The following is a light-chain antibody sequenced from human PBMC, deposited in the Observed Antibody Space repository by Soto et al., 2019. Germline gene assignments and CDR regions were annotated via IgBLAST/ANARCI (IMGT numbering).Light chain of an antibody. V-gene: IGLV2-14*03. CDR3: SSFTTSTTFV. CDR1: TSAVGRYDY. Sequence: QSVLAQPASVSGSPGQSITISCTGTTSAVGRYDYVSWFQQHPGKAPKLIIYDVSHWPSGVSDRFSGSKSGNTASLTISGLQAEDEADYYCSSFTTSTTFVFGTGTKVTVL. J-gene: IGLJ1*01. CDR2: DVS.